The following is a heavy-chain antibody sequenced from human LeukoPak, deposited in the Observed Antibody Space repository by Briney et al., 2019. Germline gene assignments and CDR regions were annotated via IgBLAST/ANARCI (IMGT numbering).Heavy chain of an antibody. CDR2: ISSSGSTI. D-gene: IGHD2-8*01. Sequence: GGSLRLSCAASGFTFSDYYMSWIRQAPGKGLEWVSYISSSGSTIYYADSVKGRFTISRDNAKNSLYLQMNSLRAEDTAVYYCARAGRYCTNGVCYPLALDPWGQGTLVTVSS. J-gene: IGHJ5*02. CDR3: ARAGRYCTNGVCYPLALDP. V-gene: IGHV3-11*04. CDR1: GFTFSDYY.